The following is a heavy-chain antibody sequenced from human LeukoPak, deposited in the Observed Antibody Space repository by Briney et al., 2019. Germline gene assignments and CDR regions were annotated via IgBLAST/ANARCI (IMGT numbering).Heavy chain of an antibody. CDR2: INHSGST. CDR1: GGSFSGYY. V-gene: IGHV4-34*01. Sequence: PSETLSLTCAVYGGSFSGYYWSWIRQPPGKGLEWIGEINHSGSTNYNPSLKSRVTISVDTSKNQFALKLSSVPAADTAVYYCARSSSWPSDWGQGTLVTVSS. J-gene: IGHJ4*02. D-gene: IGHD6-13*01. CDR3: ARSSSWPSD.